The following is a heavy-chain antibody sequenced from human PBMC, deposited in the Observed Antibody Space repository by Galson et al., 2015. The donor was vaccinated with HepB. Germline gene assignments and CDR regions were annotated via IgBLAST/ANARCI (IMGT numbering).Heavy chain of an antibody. CDR2: INPNSGGT. CDR3: ARGRKVVPAARMILHSIWFDP. CDR1: GYTFAGYY. V-gene: IGHV1-2*02. Sequence: SVKVSCKASGYTFAGYYMHWVRQAPGQGLEWMGWINPNSGGTNYAQKFQGRVTMTRDTSISTAYMELSRLRSDDTAVYYCARGRKVVPAARMILHSIWFDPWGQGTLVTVSS. J-gene: IGHJ5*02. D-gene: IGHD2-2*01.